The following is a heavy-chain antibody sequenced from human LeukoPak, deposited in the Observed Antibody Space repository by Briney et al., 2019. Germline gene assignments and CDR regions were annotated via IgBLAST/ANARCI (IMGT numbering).Heavy chain of an antibody. CDR1: GYTFTSYG. D-gene: IGHD3-22*01. V-gene: IGHV1-18*01. J-gene: IGHJ4*02. CDR2: ISAYNGNT. CDR3: ARLSETAAYYYTSGYYYLRY. Sequence: ASVKVSCKASGYTFTSYGISWVRQAPGQGLEWMGWISAYNGNTNYAQKLQGRVTMTTDTSTSTAYMELRSLRSDDTAVYYCARLSETAAYYYTSGYYYLRYWGQGTLVTVDS.